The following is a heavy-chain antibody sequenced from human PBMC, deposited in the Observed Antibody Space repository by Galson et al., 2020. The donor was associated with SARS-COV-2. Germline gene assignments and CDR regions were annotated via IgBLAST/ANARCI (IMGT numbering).Heavy chain of an antibody. CDR3: ARDWLSSWHFDY. V-gene: IGHV3-21*01. Sequence: RLSCAASGFTFSSYSMNWVRQAPGKGLEWVSSISSSSSYIYYADSVKGRFTISRDNAKNSLYLQMNSLRAEDTAVYYCARDWLSSWHFDYWGQGTLVTVSS. D-gene: IGHD6-13*01. CDR2: ISSSSSYI. CDR1: GFTFSSYS. J-gene: IGHJ4*02.